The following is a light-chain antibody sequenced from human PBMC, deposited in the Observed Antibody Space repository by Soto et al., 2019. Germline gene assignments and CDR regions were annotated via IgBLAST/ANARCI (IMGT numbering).Light chain of an antibody. Sequence: QSVLTQPPSVSGAPGQRVTISCTGSSSNIGAGYDVHWYWQLPGTAPKLMIYEVSERPSGVPDRFSGSKSSNTASLTVSGLQAEDEADYYCSSYAGSNNFVFGTGTKVTV. J-gene: IGLJ1*01. CDR1: SSNIGAGYD. V-gene: IGLV1-40*01. CDR3: SSYAGSNNFV. CDR2: EVS.